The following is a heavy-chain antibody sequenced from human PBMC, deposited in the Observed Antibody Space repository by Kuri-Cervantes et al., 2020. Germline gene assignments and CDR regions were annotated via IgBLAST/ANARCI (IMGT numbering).Heavy chain of an antibody. Sequence: ASVKVSCKASGYTFTSYYISWVRQATGQGLEWMGWMNPNSGNTGYAQKFQGRVTMTRNTSISTAYMELSSLRSEDTAVYYCAVLWFGSGGDAFDIWGQGTMVTVSS. CDR1: GYTFTSYY. J-gene: IGHJ3*02. V-gene: IGHV1-8*01. D-gene: IGHD3-10*01. CDR2: MNPNSGNT. CDR3: AVLWFGSGGDAFDI.